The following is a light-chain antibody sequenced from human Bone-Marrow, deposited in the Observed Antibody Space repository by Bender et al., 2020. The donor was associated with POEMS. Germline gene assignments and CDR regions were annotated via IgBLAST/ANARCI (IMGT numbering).Light chain of an antibody. Sequence: QSVLTQPPSASGTPGQRVTISCSGGSSNIGAHAVNWYQHLPGPAPKLLIYSSHRRPSEVPDRFSGSRSGTSASLAMSVRQSEDEAVYYGAVWDDSLNGWVFGGGTKLTVL. CDR3: AVWDDSLNGWV. J-gene: IGLJ3*02. CDR2: SSH. CDR1: SSNIGAHA. V-gene: IGLV1-44*01.